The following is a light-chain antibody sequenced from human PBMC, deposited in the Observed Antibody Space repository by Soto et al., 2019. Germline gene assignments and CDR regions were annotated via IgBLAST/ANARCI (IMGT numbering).Light chain of an antibody. J-gene: IGKJ1*01. CDR1: QRSSSY. CDR2: GAS. CDR3: QQIYSTPLT. V-gene: IGKV1-39*01. Sequence: DIQMTQSPSSLSASVGDRVTITCRASQRSSSYLNWYQQKLGKAPKILIYGASTLQRGVPSRFNASGSRTVLSLTISSLQPEDFSTYYYQQIYSTPLTFGQAPKLEIK.